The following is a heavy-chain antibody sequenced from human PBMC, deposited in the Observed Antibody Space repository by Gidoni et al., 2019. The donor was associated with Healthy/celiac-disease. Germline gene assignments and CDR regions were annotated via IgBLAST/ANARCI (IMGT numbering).Heavy chain of an antibody. CDR3: AKAMGWELLADAFDI. J-gene: IGHJ3*02. V-gene: IGHV3-23*01. D-gene: IGHD1-26*01. CDR1: GFIFSCYA. CDR2: ISGSGGST. Sequence: EVQLLESGGGLVQPGGSLRLSCEASGFIFSCYAMSWVRQAPGKGLEWVSAISGSGGSTYYADSVKGRFTISRDNSKNTLYLQMNSLRAEDTAVYYCAKAMGWELLADAFDIWGQGTMVTVSS.